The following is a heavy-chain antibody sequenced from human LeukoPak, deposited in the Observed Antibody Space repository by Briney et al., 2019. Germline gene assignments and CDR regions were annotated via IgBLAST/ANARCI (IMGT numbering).Heavy chain of an antibody. CDR1: GVTFTSSA. V-gene: IGHV1-58*02. CDR2: IVVGSGNT. J-gene: IGHJ3*02. D-gene: IGHD7-27*01. CDR3: AAPSLIHYWGLGAGDAFDI. Sequence: SVKVSCKASGVTFTSSAMQWGRHPRAQRLQWIGWIVVGSGNTIYAQKFQERVTITRDMSTSTAYMELSSLRSEDTAVYYCAAPSLIHYWGLGAGDAFDIWGQGTMVTVSS.